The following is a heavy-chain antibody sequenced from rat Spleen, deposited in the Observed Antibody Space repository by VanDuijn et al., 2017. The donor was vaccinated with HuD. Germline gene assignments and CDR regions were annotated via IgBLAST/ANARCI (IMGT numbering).Heavy chain of an antibody. V-gene: IGHV5S23*01. CDR3: ARHAGDYGSYFDY. D-gene: IGHD1-3*01. J-gene: IGHJ2*01. CDR1: GFTFSNYD. CDR2: ISTGGGNT. Sequence: EVQLVESGGGLLQPGGSPNLSCIASGFTFSNYDMAWVRQAPTKGLEWVASISTGGGNTYYRDSVKGRFTIARDSAESTLYLQMDSLRSEDTATYYCARHAGDYGSYFDYWGQGVMVTVSS.